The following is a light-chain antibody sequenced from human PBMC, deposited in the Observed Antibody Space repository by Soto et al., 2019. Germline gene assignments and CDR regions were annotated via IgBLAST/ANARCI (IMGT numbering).Light chain of an antibody. CDR3: QEYNSHSRYT. CDR1: QSISSW. V-gene: IGKV1-5*03. CDR2: TAS. Sequence: DIQMTQSPSTLSASVGDRVTITCRASQSISSWLAWYQQKQGKAPKLLIYTASSLERGVPSRFSGSGSGTEFTLHISSLQPDDFATYYCQEYNSHSRYTFGQGTKLEIK. J-gene: IGKJ2*01.